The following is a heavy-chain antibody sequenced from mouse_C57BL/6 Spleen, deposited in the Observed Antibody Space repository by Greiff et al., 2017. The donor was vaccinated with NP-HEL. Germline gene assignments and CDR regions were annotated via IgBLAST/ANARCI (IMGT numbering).Heavy chain of an antibody. V-gene: IGHV1-81*01. D-gene: IGHD2-3*01. CDR1: GYTFTSYG. CDR2: IYPRSGNT. Sequence: VKLVESGAELARPGASVKLSCKASGYTFTSYGISWVKQRTGQGLEWIGEIYPRSGNTYYNEKFKGKATLTADKSSSTAYMELRSLTSEDSAVYFCARFPDGYYDYWGQGTTLTVSS. CDR3: ARFPDGYYDY. J-gene: IGHJ2*01.